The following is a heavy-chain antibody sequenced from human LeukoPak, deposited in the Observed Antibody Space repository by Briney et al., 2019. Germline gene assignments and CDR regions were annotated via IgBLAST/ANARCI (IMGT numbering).Heavy chain of an antibody. CDR2: ISWNSGSI. V-gene: IGHV3-9*01. CDR3: AKVTVAGYYYYYGMDV. J-gene: IGHJ6*02. CDR1: GFTFDEYA. Sequence: GGSLRLSCAASGFTFDEYAMHWVRQAPGKGLEWVSGISWNSGSIGYADSVKGRFTISRDNAKNSLYLQMNSLRAEDTALYYCAKVTVAGYYYYYGMDVWGQGTTVTVSS. D-gene: IGHD6-19*01.